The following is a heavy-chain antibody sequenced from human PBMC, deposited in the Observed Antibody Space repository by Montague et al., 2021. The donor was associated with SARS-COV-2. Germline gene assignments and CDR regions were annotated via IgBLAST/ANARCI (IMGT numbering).Heavy chain of an antibody. CDR1: GTSFSGYY. CDR3: ARLRDGVVPSPILGVGPYYSYYYMDV. V-gene: IGHV4-34*01. D-gene: IGHD3-10*01. CDR2: INHGGST. J-gene: IGHJ6*03. Sequence: SETLPLTCAVHGTSFSGYYWNWIRQPPGKGLEWIGEINHGGSTKHSPSLKSRLTISADTSKNQFSLKLTSVAAADTAVYYCARLRDGVVPSPILGVGPYYSYYYMDVWGRGTTVTVSS.